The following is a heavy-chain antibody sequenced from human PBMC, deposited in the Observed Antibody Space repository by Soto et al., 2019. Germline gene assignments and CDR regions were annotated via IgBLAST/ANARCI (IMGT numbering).Heavy chain of an antibody. J-gene: IGHJ4*02. Sequence: QVQLQESGPGLVEPSGTLSLTCAVSLVSISSGNWWSWVRQPPGRGLEYIGEISHSGTPNYNPSLESRVTRSLDASKMQFSLRLTSVTAADTAVSYCATKKVPTPGDYWGQGTLVIVSS. CDR2: ISHSGTP. V-gene: IGHV4-4*02. CDR1: LVSISSGNW. CDR3: ATKKVPTPGDY.